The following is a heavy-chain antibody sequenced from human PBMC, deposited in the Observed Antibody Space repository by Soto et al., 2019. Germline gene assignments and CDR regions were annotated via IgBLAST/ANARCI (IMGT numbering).Heavy chain of an antibody. J-gene: IGHJ4*02. D-gene: IGHD6-19*01. CDR1: GGSVSNSNW. Sequence: SETLSLTCVFSGGSVSNSNWWSWVRQPPGKGLEWVGYIYFTGTTLYNPSLKSRLAISVDTSKNQFSLKLTSVTAADTAVYYCARDWGSSGWPNWGQGVLVTVSS. V-gene: IGHV4-4*02. CDR2: IYFTGTT. CDR3: ARDWGSSGWPN.